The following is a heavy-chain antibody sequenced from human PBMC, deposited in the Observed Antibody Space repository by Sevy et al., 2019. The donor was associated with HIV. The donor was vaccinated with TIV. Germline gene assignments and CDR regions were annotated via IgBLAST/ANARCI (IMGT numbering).Heavy chain of an antibody. D-gene: IGHD3-10*01. CDR3: AIFYSYGSWIYYNGMDV. CDR2: MIDGYGSTKDSDSAGGGGNT. J-gene: IGHJ6*02. Sequence: GGSLRLSCAASGFTFSMYAMSWVRQAPGKGLEWVSGMIDGYGSTKDSDSAGGGGNTHYADSVKGRFTISRDNFKNTLYLQMNSLRAEDTAVYYCAIFYSYGSWIYYNGMDVWGHGTTVTVSS. V-gene: IGHV3-23*01. CDR1: GFTFSMYA.